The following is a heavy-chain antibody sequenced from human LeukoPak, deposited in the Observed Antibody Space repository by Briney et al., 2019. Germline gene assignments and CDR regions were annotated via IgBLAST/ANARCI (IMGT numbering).Heavy chain of an antibody. CDR3: ARGGGSRAGGYYYYYYMDV. J-gene: IGHJ6*03. CDR1: GFTFSSYA. CDR2: ISYDGSNK. D-gene: IGHD3-10*01. V-gene: IGHV3-30*04. Sequence: GRSLRLSCAASGFTFSSYAMHWVRQAPGKGLEWVAVISYDGSNKYYADSVKGRFTISRDNSKNTLYLQMNSLRAEDTAVYYCARGGGSRAGGYYYYYYMDVWGKGTTVTVSS.